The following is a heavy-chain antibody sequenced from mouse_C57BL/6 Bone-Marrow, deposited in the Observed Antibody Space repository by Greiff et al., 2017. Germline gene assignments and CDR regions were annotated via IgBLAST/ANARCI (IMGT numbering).Heavy chain of an antibody. Sequence: QVQLQQSGAELVKPGASVKLSCKASGYTFPSYWMQWVKQRPGQGLEWIGEIDPSDSYTNYNQKFKGKATLTVDTSSSTAYMQLSSLTSEDSAVYYCAREGITTVVGNFDYWGQGTTLTVSS. V-gene: IGHV1-50*01. CDR3: AREGITTVVGNFDY. J-gene: IGHJ2*01. CDR2: IDPSDSYT. D-gene: IGHD1-1*01. CDR1: GYTFPSYW.